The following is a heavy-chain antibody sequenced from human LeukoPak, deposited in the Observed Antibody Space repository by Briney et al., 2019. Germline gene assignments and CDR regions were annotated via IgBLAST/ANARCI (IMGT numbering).Heavy chain of an antibody. Sequence: SETLSLTCTVSGVSISSGSYYWSWIRQPAGKGLEWSGRTYTSGSTNYNPSLKSRVTISVDTSKNQFSLKLSSVTAADTAVYYCAREITYYYDSSGYYYYFDYWGQGTLVTVSS. J-gene: IGHJ4*02. V-gene: IGHV4-61*02. CDR3: AREITYYYDSSGYYYYFDY. D-gene: IGHD3-22*01. CDR1: GVSISSGSYY. CDR2: TYTSGST.